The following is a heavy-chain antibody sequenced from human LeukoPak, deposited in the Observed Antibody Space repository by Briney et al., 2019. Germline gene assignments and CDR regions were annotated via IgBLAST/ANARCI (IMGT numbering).Heavy chain of an antibody. J-gene: IGHJ4*02. CDR1: GYTFTGYY. D-gene: IGHD3-22*01. V-gene: IGHV1-2*06. CDR3: ARSVYYYDSSGPNY. Sequence: ASVKVSCXASGYTFTGYYMHWVRQAPGQGLEWMGRINPNSGGTNYAQKFQGRVTMTGDTSISTAYMELSRLRSDDTAVYYCARSVYYYDSSGPNYWGQGNLVTVSS. CDR2: INPNSGGT.